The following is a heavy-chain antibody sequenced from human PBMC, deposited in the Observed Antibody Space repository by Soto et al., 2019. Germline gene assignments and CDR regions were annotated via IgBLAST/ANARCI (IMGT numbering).Heavy chain of an antibody. CDR1: GFSLSTSGVG. J-gene: IGHJ5*02. CDR2: IYWDDDK. Sequence: QITLKESGPTLVKPAQTLTLTCTFSGFSLSTSGVGVGWIRQPPGKALEWLALIYWDDDKRYSPSLKSRLTITNEICKNQVVLTMPNIDPVDTATYFCVHSRGSNPWSPTPCDPWGQGTLVTVSS. D-gene: IGHD2-15*01. CDR3: VHSRGSNPWSPTPCDP. V-gene: IGHV2-5*02.